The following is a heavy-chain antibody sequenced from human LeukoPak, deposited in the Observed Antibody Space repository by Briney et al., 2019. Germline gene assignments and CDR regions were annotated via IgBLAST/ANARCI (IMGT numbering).Heavy chain of an antibody. CDR2: IIPIFGTA. D-gene: IGHD1-26*01. J-gene: IGHJ6*03. V-gene: IGHV1-69*05. CDR3: ASLTRENSGSYYKDYYYYMDV. Sequence: SVKVSCKASGGTFSSYAISWVRQAPGQGLEWMGGIIPIFGTANYAQKFQGRVTITTDESTSTAYMELSSLRSEDTAVYYCASLTRENSGSYYKDYYYYMDVWGKGTTVTVSS. CDR1: GGTFSSYA.